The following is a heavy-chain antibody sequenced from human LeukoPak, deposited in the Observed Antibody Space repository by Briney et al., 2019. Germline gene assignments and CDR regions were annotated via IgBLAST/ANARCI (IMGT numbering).Heavy chain of an antibody. CDR1: GGSITTTNW. J-gene: IGHJ4*02. D-gene: IGHD3-3*01. CDR3: AREGGFYRPLDY. Sequence: PSGTLSLTCGVAGGSITTTNWWTCVRQPPGKGLEWIGEVHLDGRTNYNPSLESRLTISVDLSENHISLRLTSVTAADTAVYYCAREGGFYRPLDYSGQGTLVTVSS. V-gene: IGHV4-4*02. CDR2: VHLDGRT.